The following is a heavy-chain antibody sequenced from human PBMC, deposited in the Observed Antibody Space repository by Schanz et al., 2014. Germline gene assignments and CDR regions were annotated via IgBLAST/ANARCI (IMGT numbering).Heavy chain of an antibody. CDR1: GFTLSSYA. V-gene: IGHV3-33*08. CDR2: IWYDENNK. CDR3: GRDSGYCRGGSRVACDY. J-gene: IGHJ4*02. Sequence: QVQLVESGGGVVQPGRSLRLSCAAYGFTLSSYAMHWVRQAPGKGLEWVAVIWYDENNKYYADSVKGRFTMSRDYSKNTLYLRMNSLSGEDTAVYYCGRDSGYCRGGSRVACDYWGPGTLVTVSS. D-gene: IGHD2-15*01.